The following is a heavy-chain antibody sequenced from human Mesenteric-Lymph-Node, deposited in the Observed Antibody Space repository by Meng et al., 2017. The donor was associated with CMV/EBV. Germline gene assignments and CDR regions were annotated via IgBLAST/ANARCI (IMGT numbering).Heavy chain of an antibody. CDR3: ARTIPREGMDV. D-gene: IGHD3-3*01. V-gene: IGHV4-59*01. CDR2: IYYSGST. J-gene: IGHJ6*02. Sequence: GSLRLSCTVSGGSISSYCWSWIRQPPGKGLEWIGYIYYSGSTNYNPSLKSRVTISVDTSKNQFSLKLSSVTAADTAVYYCARTIPREGMDVWGQGTTVTVSS. CDR1: GGSISSYC.